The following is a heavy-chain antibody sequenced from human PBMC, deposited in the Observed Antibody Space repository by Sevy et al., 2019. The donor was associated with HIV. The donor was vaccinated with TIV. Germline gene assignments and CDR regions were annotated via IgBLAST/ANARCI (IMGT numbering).Heavy chain of an antibody. Sequence: GGSLRLSCAASGFAFTNYYAMHWVRQAPGKGLEWVALISFDESDKYYADSVKGRFTISRDNSKNTLYLQVNSLRVEDTAVYYCAKHYIHDIADGWYFDLWGRGTLVTVSS. V-gene: IGHV3-30-3*01. D-gene: IGHD6-13*01. J-gene: IGHJ2*01. CDR2: ISFDESDK. CDR1: GFAFTNYYA. CDR3: AKHYIHDIADGWYFDL.